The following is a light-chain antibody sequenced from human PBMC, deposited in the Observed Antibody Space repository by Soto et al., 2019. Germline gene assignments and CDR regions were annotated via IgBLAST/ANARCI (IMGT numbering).Light chain of an antibody. CDR1: QSVSSSY. J-gene: IGKJ5*01. V-gene: IGKV3-20*01. CDR2: GAY. Sequence: ETVLTQSPGTLSLSPGERATLSCRASQSVSSSYLAWYQQKPGQGPRLLIYGAYFRATGITDRFSGSGSGTDFTLTISRLEPEDFAVYYCQQYGSSPITVGPGTRLEIK. CDR3: QQYGSSPIT.